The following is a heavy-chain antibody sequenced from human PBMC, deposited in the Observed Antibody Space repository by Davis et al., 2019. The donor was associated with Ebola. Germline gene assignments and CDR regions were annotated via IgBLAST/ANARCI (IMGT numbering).Heavy chain of an antibody. Sequence: MPSETLSLTCAVSGYSISSSNWWGWIRPPPGKGLEWIGYIYYSGSTNYNPSLKSRVTISVDTSKNQFSLKLSSVTAADTAVYYCVRTYYDFWSGCMDVWGQGTTVTVSS. CDR1: GYSISSSNW. CDR2: IYYSGST. D-gene: IGHD3-3*01. CDR3: VRTYYDFWSGCMDV. V-gene: IGHV4-28*01. J-gene: IGHJ6*02.